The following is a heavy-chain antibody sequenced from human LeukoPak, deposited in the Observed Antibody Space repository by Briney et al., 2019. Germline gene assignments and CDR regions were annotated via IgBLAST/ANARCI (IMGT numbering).Heavy chain of an antibody. CDR1: GFTFDDYA. J-gene: IGHJ6*02. D-gene: IGHD1-7*01. Sequence: GRSLRLSCAASGFTFDDYAMHWARQAPGKGLEWVSGISWNSGGIGYADSVKGRFTISRDNAKNSLYLQMNSLRAEDTALYYCAKTVYNWNYGDYYGMDVWGQGTTVTVSS. CDR3: AKTVYNWNYGDYYGMDV. V-gene: IGHV3-9*01. CDR2: ISWNSGGI.